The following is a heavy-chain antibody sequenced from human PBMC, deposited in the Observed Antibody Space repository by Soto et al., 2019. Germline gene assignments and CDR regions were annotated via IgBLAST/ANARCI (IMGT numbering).Heavy chain of an antibody. Sequence: GGSLRLSCAASGFTFSSYGMHWVRQAPGKGLQYVSTISSDGDITYYADSVKGRFTISRDNSKNTLYLQMNSLRPEDTAVYYCVKVSTFYDILTGYYSTNFFDPWGQGTLVTVSS. V-gene: IGHV3-64D*06. CDR3: VKVSTFYDILTGYYSTNFFDP. D-gene: IGHD3-9*01. J-gene: IGHJ5*02. CDR1: GFTFSSYG. CDR2: ISSDGDIT.